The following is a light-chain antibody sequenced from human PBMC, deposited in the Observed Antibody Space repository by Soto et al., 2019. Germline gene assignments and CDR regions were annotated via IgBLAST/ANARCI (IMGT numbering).Light chain of an antibody. V-gene: IGLV2-11*01. CDR1: SSDVGGYNY. Sequence: QSVLTQPRSVSGSPGQSVTISCTGTSSDVGGYNYVSWYQQHPGKAPKLMIYDVSKRPSGVPDRFSGSKSGNTASLTISGLQAEDEADYYCCSYAGSYTFDVFGTGXKVTVL. J-gene: IGLJ1*01. CDR3: CSYAGSYTFDV. CDR2: DVS.